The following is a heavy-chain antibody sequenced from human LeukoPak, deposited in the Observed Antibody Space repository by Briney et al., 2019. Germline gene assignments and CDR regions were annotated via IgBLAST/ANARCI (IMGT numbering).Heavy chain of an antibody. CDR2: INWNGGST. CDR1: GFTFDDYG. CDR3: ARCSSWYGYYYYMDV. D-gene: IGHD6-13*01. Sequence: GGSLRLSCAASGFTFDDYGMSWVRQAPGKGLEWVSDINWNGGSTGYADSVKVRFTISRDNAKNSLYLQMNSLRAEDTALYYCARCSSWYGYYYYMDVWGKGTTVTVSS. J-gene: IGHJ6*03. V-gene: IGHV3-20*04.